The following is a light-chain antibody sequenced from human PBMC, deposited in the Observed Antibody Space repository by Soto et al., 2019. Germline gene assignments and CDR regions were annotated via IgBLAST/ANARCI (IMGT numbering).Light chain of an antibody. J-gene: IGKJ5*01. Sequence: SLFTKYKDTPSLSPGERATLSCRASQSVSSYLAWYQQKHGQAPRLLIYDVSNRDTGIPGRFSGSGSGTDFTLTISGLEPGDFAVYYCQQRSSFGQGTRLEIK. CDR3: QQRSS. CDR2: DVS. V-gene: IGKV3-11*01. CDR1: QSVSSY.